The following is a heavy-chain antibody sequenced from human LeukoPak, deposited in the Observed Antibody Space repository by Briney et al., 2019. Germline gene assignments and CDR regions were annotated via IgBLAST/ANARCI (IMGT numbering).Heavy chain of an antibody. CDR1: GFTFSSYG. Sequence: GSLRLSCAASGFTFSSYGMHWVRQAPGKGLEWVADIWYDGSHKYYADSVKGRFTISRDKSKNTLYLQMNSLRAEDTAVYYCARDRGYYFDYWGQGTLVTVSS. CDR3: ARDRGYYFDY. J-gene: IGHJ4*02. V-gene: IGHV3-30*19. CDR2: IWYDGSHK.